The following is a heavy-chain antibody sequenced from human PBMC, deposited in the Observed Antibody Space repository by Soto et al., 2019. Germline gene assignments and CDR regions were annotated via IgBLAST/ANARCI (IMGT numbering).Heavy chain of an antibody. V-gene: IGHV1-69*01. D-gene: IGHD2-8*01. J-gene: IGHJ4*02. CDR2: LIPISGTA. CDR1: AGTFSSFA. CDR3: ATPMVGDH. Sequence: QVQVVQSGAEVKKPGSSVKVSCKGSAGTFSSFAVSWVRQAPGQGLEWMGGLIPISGTAKYAPKFQGRVAFTADESMTTAYMELRSLTSDDTAVYFCATPMVGDHWGQGTLVIVSS.